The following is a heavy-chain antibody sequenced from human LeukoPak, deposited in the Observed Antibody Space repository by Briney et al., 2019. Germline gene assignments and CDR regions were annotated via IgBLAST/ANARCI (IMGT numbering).Heavy chain of an antibody. Sequence: GGSLRLSCAASGFTFSSYAMSWVRQAPGKGLEWVSAISGSGGSTYYADSVKGRFTISRDNSKNTLYLQMNSLRAEDTAVYYCAKDLSITMVRGVIRGDYFDYWGQGTLDTVSS. CDR1: GFTFSSYA. CDR3: AKDLSITMVRGVIRGDYFDY. CDR2: ISGSGGST. D-gene: IGHD3-10*01. V-gene: IGHV3-23*01. J-gene: IGHJ4*02.